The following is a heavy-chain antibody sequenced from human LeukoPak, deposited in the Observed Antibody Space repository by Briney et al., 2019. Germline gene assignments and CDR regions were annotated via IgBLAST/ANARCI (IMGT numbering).Heavy chain of an antibody. V-gene: IGHV3-23*01. CDR2: ISGSGGST. CDR3: AKDQEANQHKFLAFDI. J-gene: IGHJ3*02. CDR1: GFTFSSYA. Sequence: GGSLRLSCAASGFTFSSYAMSWVRQAPGKGLEWVSAISGSGGSTYYADSVKGRFTISRDNSKNTLYLQMNSLRAEDTAVYYCAKDQEANQHKFLAFDIWGQGTMVTVSS. D-gene: IGHD2-21*01.